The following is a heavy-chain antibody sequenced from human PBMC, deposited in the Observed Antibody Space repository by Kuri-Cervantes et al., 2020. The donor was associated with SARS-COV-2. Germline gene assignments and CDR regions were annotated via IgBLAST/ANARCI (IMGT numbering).Heavy chain of an antibody. Sequence: GGSLRLSCAGSGFTVANYYMSWVRQAPGKGLEWVSILYGGDKTDYADSVKGRFPISRDNSKNTLLLQMDSLRADDTAVYYCARDRDSNGWLGAYDIWGQGTMVTVSS. V-gene: IGHV3-53*01. D-gene: IGHD6-19*01. J-gene: IGHJ3*02. CDR1: GFTVANYY. CDR2: LYGGDKT. CDR3: ARDRDSNGWLGAYDI.